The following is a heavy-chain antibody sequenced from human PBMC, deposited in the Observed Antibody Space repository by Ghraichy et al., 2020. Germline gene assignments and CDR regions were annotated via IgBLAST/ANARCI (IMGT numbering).Heavy chain of an antibody. CDR1: GYTFINSY. Sequence: ASVKVSCKASGYTFINSYIHWVRQAPGQGLEWVGIVYTPGGTTAYTQKFQGRITMTRDTSTSTVYMELSSLKSDDTAIYYCARDPYDGAFYLDYWGQGTLVTVSS. D-gene: IGHD4-17*01. J-gene: IGHJ4*02. V-gene: IGHV1-46*03. CDR3: ARDPYDGAFYLDY. CDR2: VYTPGGTT.